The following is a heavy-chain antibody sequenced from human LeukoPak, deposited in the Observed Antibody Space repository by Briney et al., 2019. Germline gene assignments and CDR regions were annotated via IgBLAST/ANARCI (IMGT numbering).Heavy chain of an antibody. CDR3: ARYSYGRALDY. Sequence: GAPVKVSCKASGYTINNYGMCWVRQAPGQGLEWMGWIRAYNANTKYAQTFQGRVTLTTDTSTSTAYMELRSLRSDDTAVYYCARYSYGRALDYWGQGTLVTVSS. CDR1: GYTINNYG. D-gene: IGHD5-18*01. CDR2: IRAYNANT. J-gene: IGHJ4*02. V-gene: IGHV1-18*01.